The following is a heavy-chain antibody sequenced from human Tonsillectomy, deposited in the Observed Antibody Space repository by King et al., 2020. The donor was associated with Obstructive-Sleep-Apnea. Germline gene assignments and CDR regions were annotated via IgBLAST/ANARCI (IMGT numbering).Heavy chain of an antibody. CDR3: ARGPLELLWFGRYYYFDC. Sequence: QLQESGPRLVKPSETLSLTCTVAGGFISSSGYSLGWVRQPPGKGLEWIGSIYYSGTTNYNPSLKSRVTIPADTSKNLFSLNLSSVTAADTAMYYCARGPLELLWFGRYYYFDCWGQGILVTVSS. V-gene: IGHV4-39*07. D-gene: IGHD3-10*01. CDR2: IYYSGTT. CDR1: GGFISSSGYS. J-gene: IGHJ4*02.